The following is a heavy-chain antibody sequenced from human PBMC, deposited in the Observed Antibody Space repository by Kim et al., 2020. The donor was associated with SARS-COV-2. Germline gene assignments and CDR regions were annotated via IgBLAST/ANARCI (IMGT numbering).Heavy chain of an antibody. V-gene: IGHV4-30-4*01. D-gene: IGHD2-15*01. CDR1: GGSISSGDYY. CDR2: IYYSGST. CDR3: AREVKTVVPYYFDY. J-gene: IGHJ4*02. Sequence: SETLSLTCTVSGGSISSGDYYWSWIRQPPGKGLEWIGYIYYSGSTYYNPSLKSRVTISVDTSKNQFSLKLSSVTAADTAVYYCAREVKTVVPYYFDYWGQGTLVTVSS.